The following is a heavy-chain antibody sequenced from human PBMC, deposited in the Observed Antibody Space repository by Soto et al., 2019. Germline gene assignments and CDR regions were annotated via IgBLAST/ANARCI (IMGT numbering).Heavy chain of an antibody. V-gene: IGHV4-4*08. CDR1: GGSISTYH. D-gene: IGHD1-1*01. CDR3: ACTSNWVHFDN. J-gene: IGHJ4*02. Sequence: QVQLQESGPGLVKPSETLSLTCSVSGGSISTYHGTWIRQPPGKGLEWIGWIGYIDNSENTNYNPSLKSLVTMSEDTSKNQFSLRLTSVTAADTALYCCACTSNWVHFDNWGQGILVTVSS. CDR2: IDNSENT.